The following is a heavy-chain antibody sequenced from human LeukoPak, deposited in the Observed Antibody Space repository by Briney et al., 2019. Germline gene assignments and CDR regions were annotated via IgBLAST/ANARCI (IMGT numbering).Heavy chain of an antibody. V-gene: IGHV4-30-2*01. CDR2: INHSGST. CDR1: GGSISSGGYS. J-gene: IGHJ6*02. D-gene: IGHD3-3*01. CDR3: ASIGLRFLEWPDV. Sequence: SQTLSLTCAVSGGSISSGGYSWSWIRQPPGKGLEWIGYINHSGSTNYNPSLKSRVTISVDTSKNQFSLKLSSVTAADTAVYYCASIGLRFLEWPDVWGQGTTVTVSS.